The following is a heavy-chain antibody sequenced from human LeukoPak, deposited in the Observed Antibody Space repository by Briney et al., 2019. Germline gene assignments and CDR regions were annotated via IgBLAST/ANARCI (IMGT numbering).Heavy chain of an antibody. CDR2: INHSGST. CDR1: GGSFSGYY. CDR3: ARSQNYQGSSSFDY. D-gene: IGHD6-13*01. Sequence: PSETLSLTCAVYGGSFSGYYWSWIRQPPGKGLEWIGEINHSGSTNYNPSLKSRVTISVDTSKNQFSLKLSSVTAADTAVYYCARSQNYQGSSSFDYWGQGTLVTVSS. V-gene: IGHV4-34*01. J-gene: IGHJ4*02.